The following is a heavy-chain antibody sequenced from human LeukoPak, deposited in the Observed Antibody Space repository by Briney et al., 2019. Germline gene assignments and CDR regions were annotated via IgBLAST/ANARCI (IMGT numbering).Heavy chain of an antibody. CDR1: GYSISSGYY. Sequence: SETLSLTCTVSGYSISSGYYWGWIRQPPGKGLEWSGSIYHSGRTYYNPSLKSRVTITVDTSNNQFSLKLSTGTAEGTAVYYCAREGDSSSVGWFDPWGQGTLVTVSS. CDR3: AREGDSSSVGWFDP. CDR2: IYHSGRT. J-gene: IGHJ5*02. D-gene: IGHD6-13*01. V-gene: IGHV4-38-2*02.